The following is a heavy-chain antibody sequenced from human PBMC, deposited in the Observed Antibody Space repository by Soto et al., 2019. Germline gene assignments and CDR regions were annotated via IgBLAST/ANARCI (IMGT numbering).Heavy chain of an antibody. CDR3: ARDATFGTKGGSFDI. V-gene: IGHV3-33*01. CDR2: MWYDGTNK. D-gene: IGHD3-16*01. J-gene: IGHJ3*02. CDR1: GFTFRIYS. Sequence: GVSLRLSCAASGFTFRIYSMHWVRQSPGKGLEWVAVMWYDGTNKYYGESVKGRFTISRDNSENTLYLQMNSLRVEYTAVYYCARDATFGTKGGSFDIWGHGTLVTVSS.